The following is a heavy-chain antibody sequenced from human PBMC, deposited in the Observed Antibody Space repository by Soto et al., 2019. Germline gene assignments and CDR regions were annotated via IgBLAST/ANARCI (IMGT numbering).Heavy chain of an antibody. J-gene: IGHJ6*01. CDR2: IYYSGIT. V-gene: IGHV4-59*11. Sequence: SETLSLTCTVSGGSIFSHYWGWIRQPPGKGLEYIGYIYYSGITNYNPSLKSRGTISVDMSREHFSLKLTSVTAADTAVYSCARGHNLAGSTFEIWGRGHSVTSSS. D-gene: IGHD3-10*01. CDR3: ARGHNLAGSTFEI. CDR1: GGSIFSHY.